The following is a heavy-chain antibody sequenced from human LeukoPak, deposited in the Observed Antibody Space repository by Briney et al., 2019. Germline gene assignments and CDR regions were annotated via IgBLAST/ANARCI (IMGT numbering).Heavy chain of an antibody. CDR3: VRDFGL. J-gene: IGHJ4*02. V-gene: IGHV3-48*02. CDR2: ISRTSRTL. Sequence: GGSLRLSCAASGFSFSTYAMNWVRQAPGKGPEWISRISRTSRTLYYADSVKGRFTISRDNAKNSLYLQMNSLRDEDTAVYYCVRDFGLWGQGTLVTVSS. CDR1: GFSFSTYA. D-gene: IGHD3-16*01.